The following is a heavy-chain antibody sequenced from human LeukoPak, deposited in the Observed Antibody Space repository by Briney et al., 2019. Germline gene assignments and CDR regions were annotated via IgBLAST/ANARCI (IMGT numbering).Heavy chain of an antibody. V-gene: IGHV3-15*01. CDR2: IKKKNDGVTI. J-gene: IGHJ4*02. CDR1: GFTFSNAL. CDR3: IDYAAPVKGRFTISRDDSKNTVYLQLNSLKTEDTGVYYCTRYKYGSYYGSYYFDH. Sequence: GGALRLSCAGAGFTFSNALMSWVRQAPGEGPGWVGRIKKKNDGVTINYAAPRKGRVTISKDDLKNTGCIQLKNPKTQDKSDGGTIDYAAPVKGRFTISRDDSKNTVYLQLNSLKTEDTGVYYCTRYKYGSYYGSYYFDHWGQGTLVTVSS. D-gene: IGHD2-8*01.